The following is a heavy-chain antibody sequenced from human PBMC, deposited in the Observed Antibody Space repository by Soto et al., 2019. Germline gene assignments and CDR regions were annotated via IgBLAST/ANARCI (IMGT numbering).Heavy chain of an antibody. CDR3: ARERGEYSYGLSYYYYGMDV. D-gene: IGHD5-18*01. J-gene: IGHJ6*02. CDR2: ISAYNGNT. Sequence: GASLKVSCKASGYTFTIYGISWVRQAPGQGLEWMGWISAYNGNTNYAQKLQGRVTMTTDTSTSTAYMELRSLRSDDTAVYYCARERGEYSYGLSYYYYGMDVWGQGTTVTSP. CDR1: GYTFTIYG. V-gene: IGHV1-18*01.